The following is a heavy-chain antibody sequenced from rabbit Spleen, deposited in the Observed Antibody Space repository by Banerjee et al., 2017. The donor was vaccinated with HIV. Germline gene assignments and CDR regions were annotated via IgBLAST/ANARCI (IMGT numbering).Heavy chain of an antibody. Sequence: QEQLVESGGGLVQPEGSLTLTCKASGFSFSDRDVMCWVRQAPGKGLEWIACINASTGKPVYATWAKGRFTISKTSSTTVTLQMTSLTAADTATYFCARDGSGWGANFNLWGPGTLVTVS. V-gene: IGHV1S45*01. J-gene: IGHJ4*01. CDR1: GFSFSDRDV. CDR3: ARDGSGWGANFNL. D-gene: IGHD4-1*01. CDR2: INASTGKP.